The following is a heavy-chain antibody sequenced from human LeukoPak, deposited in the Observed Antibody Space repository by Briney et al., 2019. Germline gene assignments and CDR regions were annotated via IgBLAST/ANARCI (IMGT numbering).Heavy chain of an antibody. V-gene: IGHV3-21*01. Sequence: PGGSLRLSCAASGFTLNSYSMNWVRQAPGKGLEWVSSISSSTYIYYADSVKGRFTISRDNAKNSLYLQMNSLRADDTAVYYCARDRYSSSWYVAYFDYWGQGTLVTVSS. D-gene: IGHD6-13*01. CDR2: ISSSTYI. CDR3: ARDRYSSSWYVAYFDY. CDR1: GFTLNSYS. J-gene: IGHJ4*02.